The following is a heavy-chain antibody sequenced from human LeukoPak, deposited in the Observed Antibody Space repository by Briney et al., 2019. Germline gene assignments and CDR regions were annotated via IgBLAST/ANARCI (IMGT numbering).Heavy chain of an antibody. D-gene: IGHD6-13*01. V-gene: IGHV3-11*04. Sequence: PGGSLRLSCAASGVTFSDYYMSWIRQAPGKGLEWVSYISSSGSTIYYADSVKGRFTISRDNAKNSLYLQMNSLRAKDTAVYYCARDSSSWRYDYWGQGTLVTVSS. CDR1: GVTFSDYY. J-gene: IGHJ4*02. CDR2: ISSSGSTI. CDR3: ARDSSSWRYDY.